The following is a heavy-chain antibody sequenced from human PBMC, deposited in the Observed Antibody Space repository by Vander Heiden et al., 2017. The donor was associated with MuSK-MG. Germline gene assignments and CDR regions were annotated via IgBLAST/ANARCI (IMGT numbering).Heavy chain of an antibody. Sequence: QVQLQESGPGLVKPSENLSITCTVSGGSISSYYWSWLRQPPGKGLEWIGYIYYSGSTNYNPALKSRVTISVDTSKNQFSLKMSSVTAADTAVYCFARRGAGLTTLVDYWCQGTLVTLSS. CDR2: IYYSGST. J-gene: IGHJ4*02. CDR3: ARRGAGLTTLVDY. D-gene: IGHD4-17*01. CDR1: GGSISSYY. V-gene: IGHV4-59*01.